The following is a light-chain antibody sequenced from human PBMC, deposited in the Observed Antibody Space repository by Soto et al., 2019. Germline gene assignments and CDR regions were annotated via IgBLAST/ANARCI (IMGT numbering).Light chain of an antibody. V-gene: IGKV3-15*01. CDR1: QSVSSN. CDR3: QQYHNWPPRT. CDR2: GAS. Sequence: EIVMTQSPATLSVSPGERVTLSCRASQSVSSNLAWYQQKPGQAPRLLIYGASTRATGIPARFSGGGSETEFTLTIRSLQSEDFAVYYCQQYHNWPPRTFGQGTKVEIK. J-gene: IGKJ1*01.